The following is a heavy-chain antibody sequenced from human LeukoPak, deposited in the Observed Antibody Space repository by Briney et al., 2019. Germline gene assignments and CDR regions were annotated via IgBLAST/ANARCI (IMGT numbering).Heavy chain of an antibody. J-gene: IGHJ4*02. CDR2: IYSGGTT. V-gene: IGHV3-66*01. Sequence: PGGSLRLSCAASGFSVSKNYLTWVRQAPGKGLEWVSVIYSGGTTYYADSVKGRFTISRDNSQNTLYLQMDSLRAEDTAVYYCAKEFSEAAGGTAYFDYWGQGTLVTVSS. CDR1: GFSVSKNY. CDR3: AKEFSEAAGGTAYFDY. D-gene: IGHD6-13*01.